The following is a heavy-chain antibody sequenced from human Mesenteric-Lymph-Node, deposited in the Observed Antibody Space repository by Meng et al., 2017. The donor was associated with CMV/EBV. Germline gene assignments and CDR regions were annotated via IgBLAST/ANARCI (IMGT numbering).Heavy chain of an antibody. CDR1: GGSISSYY. V-gene: IGHV4-59*01. D-gene: IGHD3-10*01. J-gene: IGHJ3*01. CDR3: ARDLMVRGRAGVFDL. CDR2: IYYSGST. Sequence: SETLSLTCTVSGGSISSYYWSWIRQPPGKGLEWIGYIYYSGSTNYNPSLKSRVTISVDTSKNQISLKLSSVTAADTAVYYCARDLMVRGRAGVFDLWGQGTMVTVSS.